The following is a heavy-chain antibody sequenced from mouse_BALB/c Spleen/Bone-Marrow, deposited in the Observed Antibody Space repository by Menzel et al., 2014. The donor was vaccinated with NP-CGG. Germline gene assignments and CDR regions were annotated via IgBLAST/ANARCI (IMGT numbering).Heavy chain of an antibody. D-gene: IGHD2-4*01. CDR1: GYTFTSYY. Sequence: QVQLQQSGAALVKPGASVKLSCKASGYTFTSYYMYWVKQRPGQGLEWIGGINPSNGGTNFNEKFKSKATLTVDKSSSTAYMQLSSLTSEDSAVYYCTREAYYDYDYFDYWSQGTTLTVSS. J-gene: IGHJ2*01. CDR2: INPSNGGT. V-gene: IGHV1S81*02. CDR3: TREAYYDYDYFDY.